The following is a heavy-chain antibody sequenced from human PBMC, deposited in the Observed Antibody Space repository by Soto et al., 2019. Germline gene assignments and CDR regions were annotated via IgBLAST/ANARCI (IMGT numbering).Heavy chain of an antibody. CDR2: IITIFGTA. CDR3: ASSAYYDSSGYYFNWFDP. Sequence: KVSCKASGGTFSSYAISWVRQAPGQGLEWMGGIITIFGTANYAQKFQGSVTITADESTSTAYMELSSLRSEDTAVYYCASSAYYDSSGYYFNWFDPWGQGTLVTVSS. D-gene: IGHD3-22*01. V-gene: IGHV1-69*01. J-gene: IGHJ5*02. CDR1: GGTFSSYA.